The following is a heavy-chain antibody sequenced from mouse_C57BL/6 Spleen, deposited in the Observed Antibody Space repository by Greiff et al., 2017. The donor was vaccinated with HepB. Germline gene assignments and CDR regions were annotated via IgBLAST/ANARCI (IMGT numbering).Heavy chain of an antibody. V-gene: IGHV1-61*01. CDR3: ARYGNYLWYFDY. D-gene: IGHD2-1*01. Sequence: QVQLQQPGAELVRPGSSVKLSCKASGYTFTSYWMDWVKQRPGQGLEWIGNIYPSDSETHYNQKFKDKATLTVDKSSSTAYMQLSSLTSEDSAVYYCARYGNYLWYFDYWGQGTTLTVSS. J-gene: IGHJ2*01. CDR2: IYPSDSET. CDR1: GYTFTSYW.